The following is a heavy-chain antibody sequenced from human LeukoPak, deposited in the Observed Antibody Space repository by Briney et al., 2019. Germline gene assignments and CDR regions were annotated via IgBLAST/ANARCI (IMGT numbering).Heavy chain of an antibody. J-gene: IGHJ4*02. D-gene: IGHD6-19*01. CDR2: IYPGYSDT. Sequence: GASLKLSCQGSGYSFTSYWIGWVRQTPGKGLEWMGIIYPGYSDTRYSPSFQGQVTISADKSISTAYLQWSSLKASDTAMYYCARQQYSSGSYYFDYWGQGTLVTVSS. CDR3: ARQQYSSGSYYFDY. V-gene: IGHV5-51*01. CDR1: GYSFTSYW.